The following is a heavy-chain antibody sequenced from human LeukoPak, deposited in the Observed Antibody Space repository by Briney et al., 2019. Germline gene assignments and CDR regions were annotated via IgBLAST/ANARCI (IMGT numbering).Heavy chain of an antibody. J-gene: IGHJ4*02. CDR2: ISGSGGST. D-gene: IGHD4-17*01. Sequence: PGGSLRLSCAASGFTFSSYAMSWVRQAPGKGLEWVSAISGSGGSTYYADSVKGRFTISRDNSKNTLYLQMNSLRAEDTAVYYRAKGRDYVPTHFDYWGQGTLVTVSS. CDR3: AKGRDYVPTHFDY. CDR1: GFTFSSYA. V-gene: IGHV3-23*01.